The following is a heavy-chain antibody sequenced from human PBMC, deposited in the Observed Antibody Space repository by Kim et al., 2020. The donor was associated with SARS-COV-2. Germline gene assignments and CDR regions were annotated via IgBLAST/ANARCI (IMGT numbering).Heavy chain of an antibody. CDR3: SNDPGTIPSSSWFRVHDFYYYAMDV. D-gene: IGHD6-13*01. CDR2: ISGSGTRT. J-gene: IGHJ6*02. Sequence: GGSLRLSYAASGFTFTTYPMSWVRQAPGKGLEWVSGISGSGTRTYYADSVKGRFTISRDNSKNTLYLQLNSLRADATAVYYCSNDPGTIPSSSWFRVHDFYYYAMDVWGQGTTVTVSS. CDR1: GFTFTTYP. V-gene: IGHV3-23*01.